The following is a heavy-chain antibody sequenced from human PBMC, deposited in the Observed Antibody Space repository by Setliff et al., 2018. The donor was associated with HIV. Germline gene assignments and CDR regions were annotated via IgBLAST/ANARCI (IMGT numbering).Heavy chain of an antibody. CDR3: ARVRTGDRSFDF. J-gene: IGHJ4*02. D-gene: IGHD1-1*01. CDR1: GASITSGYY. V-gene: IGHV4-31*03. Sequence: SETLSLTCTVSGASITSGYYWSWVRQRPGRGLEWIGHIYYRGDTYYSPSLKSRLAISVDTSKMQFSLTMTSMTAADTAVYYCARVRTGDRSFDFWGQGTLVTVSS. CDR2: IYYRGDT.